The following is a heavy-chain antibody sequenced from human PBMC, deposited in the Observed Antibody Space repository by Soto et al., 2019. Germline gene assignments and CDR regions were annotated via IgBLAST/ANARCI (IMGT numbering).Heavy chain of an antibody. J-gene: IGHJ2*01. D-gene: IGHD4-17*01. V-gene: IGHV3-30-3*01. CDR1: GFTFSSYA. CDR2: ISYDGSNK. Sequence: QVQLVESGGGVVQPGRSLRLSCAASGFTFSSYAMHWVRQAPGKGLEWVAVISYDGSNKYYADSVKGRFTISRDNSKNTLYLQMNSLRAEDTAVYYCASRGYGGNSPLWYFDLWGRGTLVTVSS. CDR3: ASRGYGGNSPLWYFDL.